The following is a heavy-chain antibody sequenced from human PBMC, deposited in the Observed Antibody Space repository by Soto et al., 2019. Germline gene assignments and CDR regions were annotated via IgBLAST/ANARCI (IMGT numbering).Heavy chain of an antibody. V-gene: IGHV3-7*03. CDR3: ARQGSFKGLGPGWFDP. J-gene: IGHJ5*02. Sequence: PGGSLRLSCAASGFTFSSYWMSWVRQAPGKGLEWVANIKQDGSEKYYVDSVKGRFTISRDNAKNSLYLQMNSLRAEDTAVYYCARQGSFKGLGPGWFDPWGQGTLVTVSS. D-gene: IGHD3-9*01. CDR1: GFTFSSYW. CDR2: IKQDGSEK.